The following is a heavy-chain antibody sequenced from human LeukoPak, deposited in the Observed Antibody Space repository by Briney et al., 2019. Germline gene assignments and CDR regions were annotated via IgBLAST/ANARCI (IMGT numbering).Heavy chain of an antibody. CDR1: GFTFSSYG. Sequence: GGSLRLSCAASGFTFSSYGMHWVRQAPSKGLEWVAFIRYDGSNKYYADSVKGRFTISRDNSKNTLYLQMNSLRAEDTAVYYCARVVPAATNWFDPWGQGTLVTVSS. V-gene: IGHV3-30*02. CDR2: IRYDGSNK. J-gene: IGHJ5*02. D-gene: IGHD2-2*01. CDR3: ARVVPAATNWFDP.